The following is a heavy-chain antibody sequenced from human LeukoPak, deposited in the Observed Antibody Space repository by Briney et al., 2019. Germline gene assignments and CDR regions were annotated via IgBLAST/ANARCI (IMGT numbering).Heavy chain of an antibody. CDR2: INNSGNTI. V-gene: IGHV3-48*03. CDR1: GFTFSTYE. D-gene: IGHD5-24*01. Sequence: GGSLRLSCAASGFTFSTYEMNWVRQAPGKGLEWVSSINNSGNTIYYADSVKGRFTISRDNSKNSLYLQMNSLRAEDTAVYYCASGDQSDYWGQGTLVTVSS. CDR3: ASGDQSDY. J-gene: IGHJ4*02.